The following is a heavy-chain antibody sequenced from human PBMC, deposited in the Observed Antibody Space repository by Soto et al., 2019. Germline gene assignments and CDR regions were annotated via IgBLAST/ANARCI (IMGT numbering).Heavy chain of an antibody. V-gene: IGHV3-73*01. D-gene: IGHD2-2*01. CDR2: MRSKADNYET. CDR3: ARQTVSCHDF. CDR1: GFTFSASH. J-gene: IGHJ4*02. Sequence: EVQLVESGGGSVQPGESLKLSCSTPGFTFSASHMHWVRQAPGKGLEWVGHMRSKADNYETAYGASVRGRFTVSRDDSKNPAYLQMDSLKAEDTAVYYCARQTVSCHDFWGQGTLVTVSS.